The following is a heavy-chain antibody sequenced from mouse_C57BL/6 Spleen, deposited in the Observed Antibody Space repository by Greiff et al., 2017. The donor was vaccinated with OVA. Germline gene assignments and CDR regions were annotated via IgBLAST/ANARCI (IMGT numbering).Heavy chain of an antibody. CDR2: ISYDGSN. CDR3: AREPLYYSNYSYWYFDV. V-gene: IGHV3-6*01. CDR1: GYSITSGYY. Sequence: EVQLQQSGPGLVKPSQSLPLTCSVSGYSITSGYYWYWIRQFPGNQLEWMGYISYDGSNNYNPSLKNRISITRDTSKNQFFLKLNSVTTEDTATYYCAREPLYYSNYSYWYFDVWGTGTTVTVSS. D-gene: IGHD2-5*01. J-gene: IGHJ1*03.